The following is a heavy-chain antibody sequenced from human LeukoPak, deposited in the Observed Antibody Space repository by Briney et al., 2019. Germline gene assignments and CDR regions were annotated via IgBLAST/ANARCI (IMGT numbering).Heavy chain of an antibody. Sequence: GGSLRLSCAASGFTFSSYGMSWVRQAPGKGLEWVSVISGSGGSTYYAASVKGRFTISRDNSKNTLYLQMNSLRAEDTAVYFCAKSPVSSCRGSFCYPFDYWGQGNLVTVSS. D-gene: IGHD2-15*01. CDR1: GFTFSSYG. J-gene: IGHJ4*02. CDR3: AKSPVSSCRGSFCYPFDY. CDR2: ISGSGGST. V-gene: IGHV3-23*01.